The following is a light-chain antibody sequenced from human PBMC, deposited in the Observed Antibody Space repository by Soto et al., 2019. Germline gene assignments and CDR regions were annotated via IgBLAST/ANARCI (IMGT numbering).Light chain of an antibody. CDR1: QSVSTW. CDR2: KAS. CDR3: QQYASQST. V-gene: IGKV1-5*03. Sequence: DIQMTQSPATLSASVGDRITITCRASQSVSTWLAWYQQKPGKAPKLLIYKASRLESGVPLRFSGSGSVTEFTLTISSLQPDDFATYYCQQYASQSTFGQGTKVEIK. J-gene: IGKJ1*01.